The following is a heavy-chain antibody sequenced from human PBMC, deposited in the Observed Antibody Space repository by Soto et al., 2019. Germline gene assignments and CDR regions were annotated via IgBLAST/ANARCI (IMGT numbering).Heavy chain of an antibody. D-gene: IGHD6-6*01. CDR2: ISYDGSNK. V-gene: IGHV3-30*18. J-gene: IGHJ4*02. CDR3: ANLMGGYSSSRSDY. CDR1: GFTFSSYG. Sequence: HPGGSLRLSCAASGFTFSSYGMHWVRQAPGKGLEWVAVISYDGSNKYYADSVKGRFTISRDNSKNTLYLQMNSLRAEDTAVYYCANLMGGYSSSRSDYWGQGTLVTVSS.